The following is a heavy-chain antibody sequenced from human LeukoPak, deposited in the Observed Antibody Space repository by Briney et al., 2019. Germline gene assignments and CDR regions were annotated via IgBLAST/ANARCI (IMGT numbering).Heavy chain of an antibody. Sequence: PSETLSLTCVVSGYSINSGYDWGWIRQSPGKGLEWIGSIYYSGITSYNPSLKTRVIISADTSKNQFSLNLNSVTAGDTAVYYCGKRLGRPNTGIDSWGQGTLVTVSS. D-gene: IGHD2-8*02. CDR3: GKRLGRPNTGIDS. V-gene: IGHV4-38-2*01. CDR2: IYYSGIT. J-gene: IGHJ4*02. CDR1: GYSINSGYD.